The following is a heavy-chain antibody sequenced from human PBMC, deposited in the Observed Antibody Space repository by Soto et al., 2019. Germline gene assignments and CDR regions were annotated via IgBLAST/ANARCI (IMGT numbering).Heavy chain of an antibody. CDR1: GGSISSGGYY. V-gene: IGHV4-31*03. J-gene: IGHJ5*02. CDR3: ARAREYYDFWSGSWFDP. D-gene: IGHD3-3*01. Sequence: TSETLSLTCTVSGGSISSGGYYWSWIRQHPGKGLEWIGYIYYSGSTYYNPSLKSRVTISVDTSKNQFSLKLSSVTAADTAVYYCARAREYYDFWSGSWFDPWGQGTLVTVSS. CDR2: IYYSGST.